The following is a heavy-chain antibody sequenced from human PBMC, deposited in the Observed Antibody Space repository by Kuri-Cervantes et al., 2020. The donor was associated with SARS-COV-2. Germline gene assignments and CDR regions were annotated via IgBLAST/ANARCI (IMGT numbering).Heavy chain of an antibody. J-gene: IGHJ4*02. CDR2: IIPIFGTA. V-gene: IGHV1-69*05. CDR3: ARAARRKYQLLLDD. Sequence: SVKVSCKASGGTFSSYAISWVRQAPGQGLEWMGGIIPIFGTANYAQKLQGRVTMTTDTSTSTAYMELRSLRSDDTAVYYCARAARRKYQLLLDDWGQGTLVTVSS. D-gene: IGHD2-2*01. CDR1: GGTFSSYA.